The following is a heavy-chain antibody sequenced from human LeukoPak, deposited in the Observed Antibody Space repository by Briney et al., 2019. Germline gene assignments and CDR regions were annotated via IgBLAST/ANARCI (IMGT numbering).Heavy chain of an antibody. J-gene: IGHJ4*02. V-gene: IGHV3-21*01. CDR3: ARGPLPRGPDC. Sequence: TAGGSLRLSCAASGFTFSSYSMNWVRQAPGKGLEWVSSMSSSSSNIYYADSVKGRFTISRDNAKNSLYLQMNSLRAEDTAVYYCARGPLPRGPDCWGQGTLVTVSS. D-gene: IGHD3-10*01. CDR1: GFTFSSYS. CDR2: MSSSSSNI.